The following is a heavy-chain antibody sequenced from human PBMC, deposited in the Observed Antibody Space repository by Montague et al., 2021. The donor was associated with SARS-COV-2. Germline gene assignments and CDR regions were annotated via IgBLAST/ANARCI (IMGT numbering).Heavy chain of an antibody. D-gene: IGHD1-26*01. CDR3: ASQSGSYYNYFDL. CDR2: IYYSGSS. J-gene: IGHJ4*02. V-gene: IGHV4-31*03. Sequence: TPSLTCSVSGGSISSANYYWSWVRKHPRKGLEFIGYIYYSGSSFYNPSLKSRLTISVDTSKNRFSLRLSSVTAADTAIYFCASQSGSYYNYFDLWGQGTLVTVSS. CDR1: GGSISSANYY.